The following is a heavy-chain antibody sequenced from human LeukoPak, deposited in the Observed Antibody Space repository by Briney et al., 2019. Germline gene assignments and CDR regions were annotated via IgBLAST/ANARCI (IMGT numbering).Heavy chain of an antibody. V-gene: IGHV3-11*01. CDR2: ISSTSSTI. Sequence: GGSLRLSCTASGFTFSDYYMSWIRQVPGKGLEWVSYISSTSSTISYADSVNGRFTISRDNSKNTLYLQMNSLRAEDTAVYYCARDSEEYWYFDLWGRGTLVTVSS. J-gene: IGHJ2*01. CDR1: GFTFSDYY. CDR3: ARDSEEYWYFDL.